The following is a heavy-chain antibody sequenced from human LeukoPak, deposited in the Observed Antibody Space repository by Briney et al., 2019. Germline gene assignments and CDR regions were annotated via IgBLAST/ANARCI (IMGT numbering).Heavy chain of an antibody. Sequence: PGGSLRLSCAASGFTVSSNYMSWVRQAPGKGLEWVSVIYSGGSTYYADSVKGRFTISRDNSKNTLYLQMSSLRAEDTAVYYCARDRTPNGMDVWGKGTTVTVPS. CDR1: GFTVSSNY. CDR2: IYSGGST. J-gene: IGHJ6*04. V-gene: IGHV3-53*01. CDR3: ARDRTPNGMDV.